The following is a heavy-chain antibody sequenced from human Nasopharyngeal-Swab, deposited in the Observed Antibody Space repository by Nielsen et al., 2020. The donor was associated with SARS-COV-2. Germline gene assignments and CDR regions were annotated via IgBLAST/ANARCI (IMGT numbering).Heavy chain of an antibody. Sequence: SVKVSCKASGGTFSSYAISWVRQAPGQGLEWMGGIIPIFGTANYAQKFQGRVTITADESTSTAYMELSSLRSEDTAVYYCARLPSIAAAGRERYYYYYMDVWGKGTTVTSP. CDR3: ARLPSIAAAGRERYYYYYMDV. CDR2: IIPIFGTA. J-gene: IGHJ6*03. V-gene: IGHV1-69*13. CDR1: GGTFSSYA. D-gene: IGHD6-13*01.